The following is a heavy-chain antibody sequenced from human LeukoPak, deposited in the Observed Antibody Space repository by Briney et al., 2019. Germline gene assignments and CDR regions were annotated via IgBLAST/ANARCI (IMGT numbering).Heavy chain of an antibody. J-gene: IGHJ4*02. D-gene: IGHD6-13*01. V-gene: IGHV6-1*01. CDR2: TYYRSRWTF. Sequence: SQTLSLTCAISGDSVSSNIAAWNSFRQSPSRGLEWLGRTYYRSRWTFEYAVSVKGRITFKSDTSKNQVSLHLTSVTPDDTALYYCARDLSAGADYWGQGILVTVSS. CDR3: ARDLSAGADY. CDR1: GDSVSSNIAA.